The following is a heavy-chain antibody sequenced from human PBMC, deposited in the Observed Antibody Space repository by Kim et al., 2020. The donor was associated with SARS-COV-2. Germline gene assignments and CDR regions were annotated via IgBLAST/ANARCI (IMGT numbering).Heavy chain of an antibody. J-gene: IGHJ4*02. D-gene: IGHD5-12*01. V-gene: IGHV4-59*01. CDR3: AREVPYDRFDY. CDR2: T. Sequence: TNYNPSLKSRVTISVDTSKNQFSRKLSSVTAADTAVYYCAREVPYDRFDYWGQGTLVTVSS.